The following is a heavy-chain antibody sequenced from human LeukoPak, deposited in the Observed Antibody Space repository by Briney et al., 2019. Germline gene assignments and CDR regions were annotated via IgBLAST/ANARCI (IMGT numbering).Heavy chain of an antibody. D-gene: IGHD5-12*01. Sequence: GGSLRLSCAASGLTFSTYEMNWVRQAPGKGLEWVSYISSSGSTTYYADSVKGRFTISRDNAKNSLYLQMNSLRAEDTAVYYCARGSGYDIDYWGQGTLVTVSS. V-gene: IGHV3-48*03. J-gene: IGHJ4*02. CDR1: GLTFSTYE. CDR2: ISSSGSTT. CDR3: ARGSGYDIDY.